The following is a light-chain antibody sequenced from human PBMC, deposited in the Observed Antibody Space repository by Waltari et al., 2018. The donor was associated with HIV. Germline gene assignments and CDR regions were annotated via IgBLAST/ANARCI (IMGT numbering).Light chain of an antibody. V-gene: IGKV3-15*01. CDR3: QQYNNWPLT. J-gene: IGKJ1*01. CDR1: QSVSSN. CDR2: SPS. Sequence: EIVMTQSPATLSVSPGERATLSCRAGQSVSSNLAWYQQKPGQAPRLLIYSPSTRATGIPARFSGSGSGTEFTLTISSLQSEDFAVYYCQQYNNWPLTFGQGTKVEIK.